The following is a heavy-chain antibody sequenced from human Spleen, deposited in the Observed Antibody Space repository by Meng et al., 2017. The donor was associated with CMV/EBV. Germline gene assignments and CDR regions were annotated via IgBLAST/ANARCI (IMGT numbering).Heavy chain of an antibody. V-gene: IGHV3-21*01. CDR2: ISSSSSYI. D-gene: IGHD2-2*02. CDR1: GFTFSSYS. CDR3: ARAGSCSSTSCYTIQH. Sequence: GGSLRLSCAASGFTFSSYSMNWVRQAPGKGLEWVSSISSSSSYIYYADSVKGRFTISRDNAKNSLYLQMNSLRAEDTAVYYCARAGSCSSTSCYTIQHWGQGTLVTVSS. J-gene: IGHJ1*01.